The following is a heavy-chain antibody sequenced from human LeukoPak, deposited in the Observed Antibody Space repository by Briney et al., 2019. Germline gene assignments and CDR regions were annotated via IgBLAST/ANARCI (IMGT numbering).Heavy chain of an antibody. CDR2: ISGSGGST. CDR1: GFTFSSYG. J-gene: IGHJ4*02. CDR3: AKVGRYFDSYYFDY. D-gene: IGHD3-9*01. Sequence: QTGGSLRLSCAASGFTFSSYGMSWVRQAPGKGLEWVSAISGSGGSTYYADSVKGRFTISRDNSKNTLYLQMNSLRAEDTAVYYCAKVGRYFDSYYFDYWGQGTLVTVSS. V-gene: IGHV3-23*01.